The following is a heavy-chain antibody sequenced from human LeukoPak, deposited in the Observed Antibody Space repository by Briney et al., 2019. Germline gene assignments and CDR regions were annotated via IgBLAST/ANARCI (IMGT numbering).Heavy chain of an antibody. CDR1: GSTFEDYG. Sequence: GGSLRLSCAASGSTFEDYGMSWVRQAPGKGLEWVSTIYWDGDDTVYADSVKGRFTISRDNARNSLYLQLNSLRAEDTAFYYCAKLDIAAAGEWGQGTLVTVSS. J-gene: IGHJ4*02. D-gene: IGHD6-13*01. CDR3: AKLDIAAAGE. CDR2: IYWDGDDT. V-gene: IGHV3-20*04.